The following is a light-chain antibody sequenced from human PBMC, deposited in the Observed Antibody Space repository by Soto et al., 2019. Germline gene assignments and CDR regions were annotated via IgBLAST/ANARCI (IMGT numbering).Light chain of an antibody. Sequence: EIVLTQSPGTLSLSPGERATLSCSASQSVSSSYLAWYQQKPGQAPRLLIYGASSRDTGIPDRFSGSGSGTDFTLTISRLEPEDCAVYYCQQYGSSPLTFGGGTKVEIK. CDR2: GAS. V-gene: IGKV3-20*01. CDR3: QQYGSSPLT. J-gene: IGKJ4*01. CDR1: QSVSSSY.